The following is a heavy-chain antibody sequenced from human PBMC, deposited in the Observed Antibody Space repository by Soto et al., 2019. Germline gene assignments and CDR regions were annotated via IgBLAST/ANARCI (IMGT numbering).Heavy chain of an antibody. CDR3: ARVPYYYDSSGYYLGYFDY. Sequence: ASVKVSCKASGYTFTSYGISWVRQAPGQGLEWMGWISAYNGNTNYAQELQGRVTMTTDTSTSTAYMELRSLRSDDTAVYYCARVPYYYDSSGYYLGYFDYWGQGTLVTVSS. D-gene: IGHD3-22*01. J-gene: IGHJ4*02. V-gene: IGHV1-18*01. CDR1: GYTFTSYG. CDR2: ISAYNGNT.